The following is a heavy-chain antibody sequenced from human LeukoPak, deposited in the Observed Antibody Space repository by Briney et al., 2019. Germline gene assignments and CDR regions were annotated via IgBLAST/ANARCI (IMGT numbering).Heavy chain of an antibody. V-gene: IGHV4-59*01. J-gene: IGHJ4*02. CDR3: ACATLGY. CDR2: ISRGST. D-gene: IGHD2/OR15-2a*01. Sequence: GKGLELIGYISRGSTNYNPSLKSRVTISVDTSKNQFSLKLSSVTAADTAVYYCACATLGYWGQGTLVTVSS.